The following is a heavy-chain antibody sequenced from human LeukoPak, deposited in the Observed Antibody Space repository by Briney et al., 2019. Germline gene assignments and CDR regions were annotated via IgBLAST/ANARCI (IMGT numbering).Heavy chain of an antibody. CDR1: GGTFSSYA. J-gene: IGHJ4*02. Sequence: GASVKVSCKASGGTFSSYAISWVRQAPGQGVGWMGGIIPIFGTANYAKKLQGRVTITTDESTSTAYMELSSLRSEDTGVYYCARVHYYDSSGYYPYFDYWGQGTLVTVSS. CDR2: IIPIFGTA. D-gene: IGHD3-22*01. V-gene: IGHV1-69*05. CDR3: ARVHYYDSSGYYPYFDY.